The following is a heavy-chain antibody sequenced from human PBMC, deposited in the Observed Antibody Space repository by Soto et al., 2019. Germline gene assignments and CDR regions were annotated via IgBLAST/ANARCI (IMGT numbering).Heavy chain of an antibody. Sequence: GGSLRLSCAASGFTFSSYAMSWVRQAPGKGLEWVSAISGSGGSTYYADSVKGRFTISRDNSKNTLYLQMNSLRAEDTAVDYCAKAQEHIVVVTAIDYWGQGTLVTVSS. J-gene: IGHJ4*02. CDR1: GFTFSSYA. CDR3: AKAQEHIVVVTAIDY. V-gene: IGHV3-23*01. CDR2: ISGSGGST. D-gene: IGHD2-21*02.